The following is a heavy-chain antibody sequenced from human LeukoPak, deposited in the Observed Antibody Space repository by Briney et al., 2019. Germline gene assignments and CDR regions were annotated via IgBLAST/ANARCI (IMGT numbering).Heavy chain of an antibody. CDR2: IKHGGSEK. CDR1: GFTFSSYW. Sequence: GGSLRLSCAASGFTFSSYWMSWVRQAPGKGLEWVANIKHGGSEKYYVDSVEGRFTISRDDAKNSLYLEMNGLRVEDTAVYYCARGYGSGSYTPTKNWGQGVLVTVSS. V-gene: IGHV3-7*04. CDR3: ARGYGSGSYTPTKN. D-gene: IGHD3-10*01. J-gene: IGHJ4*02.